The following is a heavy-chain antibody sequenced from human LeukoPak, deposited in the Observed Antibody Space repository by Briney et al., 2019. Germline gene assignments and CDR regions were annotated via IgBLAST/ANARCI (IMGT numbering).Heavy chain of an antibody. CDR1: GFTFSSYA. CDR3: AKDFSRGYYYDSSGNLDY. D-gene: IGHD3-22*01. CDR2: ISGSGGST. V-gene: IGHV3-23*01. J-gene: IGHJ4*02. Sequence: PGGSLRLSCAASGFTFSSYAMSWVRQAPGKGLEWVSAISGSGGSTYYADSVKGRFTISRDNSKNTLYLQMNSLRAEDTAVYYCAKDFSRGYYYDSSGNLDYWGQGTLVTVSS.